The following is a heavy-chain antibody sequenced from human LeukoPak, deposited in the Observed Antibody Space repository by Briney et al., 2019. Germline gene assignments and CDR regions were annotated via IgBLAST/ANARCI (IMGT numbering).Heavy chain of an antibody. Sequence: ASVKVSCKASGYTFTGYYMHWVRQAPGQGLEWMGWMNPNTGVTNFAQTFQGRVTMTRDTSIRTAYMELSRLTSDDTAVYYCARGAGSSWFDYWGQGTLVTVSS. CDR2: MNPNTGVT. CDR3: ARGAGSSWFDY. V-gene: IGHV1-2*02. J-gene: IGHJ4*02. D-gene: IGHD6-13*01. CDR1: GYTFTGYY.